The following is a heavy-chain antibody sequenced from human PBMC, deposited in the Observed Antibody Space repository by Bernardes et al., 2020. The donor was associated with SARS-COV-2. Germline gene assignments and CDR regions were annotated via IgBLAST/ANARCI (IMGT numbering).Heavy chain of an antibody. Sequence: GSLRLSCAASGFTFSSYAMSWVRQAPGKGLEWVSAISGSGGSTYYADSVKGRFTISRDNSKNTLYLQMNSLRAEDTAVYYCAKNPTSTIFGVVISLYYFDYWGQGTLVTVSS. V-gene: IGHV3-23*01. J-gene: IGHJ4*02. CDR3: AKNPTSTIFGVVISLYYFDY. CDR1: GFTFSSYA. D-gene: IGHD3-3*01. CDR2: ISGSGGST.